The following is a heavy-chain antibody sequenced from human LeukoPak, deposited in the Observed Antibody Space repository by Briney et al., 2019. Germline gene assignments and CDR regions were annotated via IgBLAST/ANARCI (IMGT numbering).Heavy chain of an antibody. J-gene: IGHJ4*02. CDR2: ISWNSGSI. CDR3: AKEGPYYDSSGYYLDY. D-gene: IGHD3-22*01. CDR1: GFTFDDYA. V-gene: IGHV3-9*01. Sequence: PGGSLRLSCVASGFTFDDYAMHWVRQAPGKGLEWVSGISWNSGSIGYADSVKGRFTISRDNAKNSLYLQMNSLRAEDTALYYCAKEGPYYDSSGYYLDYWGQGTLVTVSS.